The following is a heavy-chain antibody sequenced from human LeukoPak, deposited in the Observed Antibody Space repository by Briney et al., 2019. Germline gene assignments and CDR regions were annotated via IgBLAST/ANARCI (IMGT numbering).Heavy chain of an antibody. CDR2: IYTSGST. V-gene: IGHV4-4*07. J-gene: IGHJ6*03. Sequence: SETLSLTCTVSGTSISSYYWSWVRQPAGKGLEWIGLIYTSGSTNYNPSLKSRVTMSVDTSKKQFSLKLSSVTAADTAVYYCARAPPYDSSGYCYTGPYYYYYMDVWGKGTTVTVSS. CDR1: GTSISSYY. D-gene: IGHD3-22*01. CDR3: ARAPPYDSSGYCYTGPYYYYYMDV.